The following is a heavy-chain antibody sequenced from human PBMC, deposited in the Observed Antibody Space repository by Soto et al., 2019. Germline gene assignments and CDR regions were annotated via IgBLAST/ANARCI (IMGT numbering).Heavy chain of an antibody. D-gene: IGHD6-6*01. CDR3: ARPEYSSSSYGMDV. V-gene: IGHV3-48*02. CDR1: GFTFSSYC. Sequence: PGGSLRLSCAASGFTFSSYCINWVRQAPGKGLEWVSYSRSSSSTIYYADSVKGRFTISRDNAKNSLYLQMNSLRDEDTAVYYCARPEYSSSSYGMDVWGQGTTVTVSS. CDR2: SRSSSSTI. J-gene: IGHJ6*02.